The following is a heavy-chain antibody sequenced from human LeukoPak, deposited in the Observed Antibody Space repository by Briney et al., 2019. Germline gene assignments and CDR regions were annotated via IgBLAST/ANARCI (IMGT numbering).Heavy chain of an antibody. Sequence: SETLSLTCAVYGGSFSGYYWSWIRQPPGKWLEWIGEINHSGSTNYNPSLKSRVTISVDTSKNQFSLKLSSVTAADTAVYYCASSWYSGFYFDYWGQGPLVTVSS. CDR2: INHSGST. J-gene: IGHJ4*02. D-gene: IGHD1-26*01. CDR1: GGSFSGYY. V-gene: IGHV4-34*01. CDR3: ASSWYSGFYFDY.